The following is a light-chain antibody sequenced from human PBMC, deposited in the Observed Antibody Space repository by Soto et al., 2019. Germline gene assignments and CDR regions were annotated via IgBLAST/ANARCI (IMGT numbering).Light chain of an antibody. CDR2: GAS. CDR1: QSVSSNY. Sequence: EIVLTQSPGTLSLSPGERATLSCRASQSVSSNYLAWYQQKPGQAPRLLVYGASTRATGIPARFSGSGSGADFTLTISSLEPEDFAVYYCQQRSNWYTFGQGTRLEI. J-gene: IGKJ5*01. CDR3: QQRSNWYT. V-gene: IGKV3D-20*02.